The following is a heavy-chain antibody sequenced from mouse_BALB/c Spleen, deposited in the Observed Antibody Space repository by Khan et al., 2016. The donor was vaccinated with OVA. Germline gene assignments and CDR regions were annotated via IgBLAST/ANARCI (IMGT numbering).Heavy chain of an antibody. Sequence: EVELVESGGALVKPGGSLKLSCAASGFTFSSYGMSWVRQTPDKRLELVATIISNGGCTYFPDSVKGRFTISRDNAKNTLYLQMSSLKSEDTARYYCARMARTINWGQGTTLTVSS. CDR3: ARMARTIN. J-gene: IGHJ2*01. CDR2: IISNGGCT. V-gene: IGHV5-6-3*01. CDR1: GFTFSSYG.